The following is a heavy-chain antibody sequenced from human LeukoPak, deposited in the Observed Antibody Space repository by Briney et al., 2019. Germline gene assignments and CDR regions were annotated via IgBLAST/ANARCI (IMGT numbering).Heavy chain of an antibody. Sequence: ASVNVSCTASGSTFTDYYMHWVRQAPGQGLEWMGWINPNSGGTNFAQKFQGRVTMTRDTSISTAYMELSRLRSNDTAVYYCARGYYDSSGYYSDTIDYWGQGTLVTVSS. J-gene: IGHJ4*02. CDR2: INPNSGGT. CDR1: GSTFTDYY. CDR3: ARGYYDSSGYYSDTIDY. D-gene: IGHD3-22*01. V-gene: IGHV1-2*02.